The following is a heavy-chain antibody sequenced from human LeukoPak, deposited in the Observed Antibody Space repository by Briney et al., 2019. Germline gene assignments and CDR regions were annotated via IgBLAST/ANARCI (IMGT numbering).Heavy chain of an antibody. CDR1: GGSFSGYY. CDR3: ARRSSWTNYEYFQH. D-gene: IGHD6-13*01. V-gene: IGHV4-34*01. J-gene: IGHJ1*01. CDR2: INHSGST. Sequence: PSETLSLTCAVYGGSFSGYYWSWIRQPPGKGLEWIGEINHSGSTNYNPSLMSRVTISVDTSKNQFSLKLSSVTAADTAVYYCARRSSWTNYEYFQHWGQGTLVTVSS.